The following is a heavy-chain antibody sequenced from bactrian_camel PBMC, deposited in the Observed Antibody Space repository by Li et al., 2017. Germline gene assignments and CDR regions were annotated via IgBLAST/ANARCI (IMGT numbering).Heavy chain of an antibody. J-gene: IGHJ4*01. V-gene: IGHV3S26*01. D-gene: IGHD3*01. Sequence: HVQLVKSGGGSVQAGGSLTLSCAASGLTVSGRCMGWFRQAPGEVREAVAVIEADGTIRYPESMKGRCTISKDSAQNILYLQMNNLKPEDTAMYYCAAGLPGANRCSDYWGEGTQVAVS. CDR3: AAGLPGANRCSDY. CDR2: IEADGTI. CDR1: GLTVSGRC.